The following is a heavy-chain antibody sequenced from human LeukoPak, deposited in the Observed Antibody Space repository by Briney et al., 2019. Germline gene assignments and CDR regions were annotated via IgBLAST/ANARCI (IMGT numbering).Heavy chain of an antibody. Sequence: SETLSLTCTVSGGSISSYYWSWIRQPPGKGLEWIGYIYYSGSTNYNPSLKSRVTISVDTSKNQFSLNLSSVTAADTAVYYCAPRGGYDSSGYYFDCWGQGTLVTVSS. D-gene: IGHD3-22*01. CDR1: GGSISSYY. CDR2: IYYSGST. CDR3: APRGGYDSSGYYFDC. J-gene: IGHJ4*02. V-gene: IGHV4-59*01.